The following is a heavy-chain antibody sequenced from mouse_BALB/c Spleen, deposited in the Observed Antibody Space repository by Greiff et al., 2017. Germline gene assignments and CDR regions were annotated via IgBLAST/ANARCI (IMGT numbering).Heavy chain of an antibody. D-gene: IGHD1-2*01. CDR3: ARGRPTGGY. J-gene: IGHJ2*01. CDR2: INPNNGGT. CDR1: GYTFTDYN. Sequence: DVHLVESGPELVKPGASVKIPCKASGYTFTDYNMDWVKQSHGKSLEWIGDINPNNGGTIYNQKFKGKATLTVDKSSSTAYMELRSLTSEDTAVYYCARGRPTGGYWGQGTTLTVSS. V-gene: IGHV1-18*01.